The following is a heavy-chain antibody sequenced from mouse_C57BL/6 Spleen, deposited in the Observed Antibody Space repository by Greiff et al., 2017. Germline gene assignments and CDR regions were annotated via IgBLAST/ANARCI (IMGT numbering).Heavy chain of an antibody. D-gene: IGHD4-1*01. CDR2: IDPSDSYT. CDR1: GYTFTSYW. J-gene: IGHJ2*01. Sequence: VKLQQPGAELVKPGASVKLSCKASGYTFTSYWMQWVKQRPGQGLEWIGEIDPSDSYTNYNQKFKGKATLTVDTSSSTAYMQLSSLTSEDSAVYYCSNSYYFDYWGQGTTLTVSS. CDR3: SNSYYFDY. V-gene: IGHV1-50*01.